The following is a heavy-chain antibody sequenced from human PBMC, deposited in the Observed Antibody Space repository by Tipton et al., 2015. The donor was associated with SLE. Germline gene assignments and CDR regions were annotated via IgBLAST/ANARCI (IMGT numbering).Heavy chain of an antibody. J-gene: IGHJ4*02. CDR3: VRGPRGSRGYPS. CDR2: IDQSGST. D-gene: IGHD3-22*01. CDR1: GGFLRDYF. V-gene: IGHV4-34*01. Sequence: TLSLTCDVYGGFLRDYFWSWIRQPPGKGLEWIGEIDQSGSTNYNPSLKSRVTMSGDTSKNEFSLKLISVTAADTAVYYCVRGPRGSRGYPSWGRGTLVTVSS.